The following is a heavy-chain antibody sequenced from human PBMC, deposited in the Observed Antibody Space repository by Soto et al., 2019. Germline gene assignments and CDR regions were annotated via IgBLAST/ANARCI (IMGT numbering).Heavy chain of an antibody. V-gene: IGHV4-39*01. CDR1: GGSISSSSYF. CDR2: IYYSGST. J-gene: IGHJ4*02. CDR3: ARQYDYIDY. Sequence: PSETLSLTCTVSGGSISSSSYFWGWIRQPPGKGLEWIGSIYYSGSTYYNPSLKSRVTISVDTSKNQFSLKLSSVTAADTAVYYCARQYDYIDYWGQGTLVTVSS.